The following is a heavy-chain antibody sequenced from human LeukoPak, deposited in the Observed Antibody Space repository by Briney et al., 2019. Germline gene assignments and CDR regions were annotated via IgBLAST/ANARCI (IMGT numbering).Heavy chain of an antibody. D-gene: IGHD3-3*01. CDR1: GFTFSNYG. J-gene: IGHJ4*02. CDR2: IWSDGNNK. CDR3: AREWVTVFGGFDY. Sequence: GGSLRLSCAATGFTFSNYGMHWVRQAPGKGLEWVAVIWSDGNNKYYADSVKGRFTISRDNSKNTLYLQMDSLRVEDTAVYYCAREWVTVFGGFDYWGQGTLATVSS. V-gene: IGHV3-33*01.